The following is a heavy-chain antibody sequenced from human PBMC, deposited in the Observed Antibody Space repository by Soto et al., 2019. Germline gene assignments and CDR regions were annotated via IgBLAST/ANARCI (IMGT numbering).Heavy chain of an antibody. CDR3: ARGIGYCSSTNCYADP. Sequence: QVQLQQWGAGLLKPSEILSLTCAVYGGSFRGYYWSWIRQPPGKGLEWIGEINHSGSTNYNPSLKSRVTISVDTSKNHFSLMLSYVTAADTAVYYCARGIGYCSSTNCYADPWGQGTLVTVSS. D-gene: IGHD2-2*01. V-gene: IGHV4-34*01. CDR1: GGSFRGYY. J-gene: IGHJ5*02. CDR2: INHSGST.